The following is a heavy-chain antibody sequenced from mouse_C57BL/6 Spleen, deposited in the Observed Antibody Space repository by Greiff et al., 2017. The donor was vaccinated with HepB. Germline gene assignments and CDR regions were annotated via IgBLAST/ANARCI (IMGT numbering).Heavy chain of an antibody. CDR3: ARDDYYGSSPFYYAMDY. J-gene: IGHJ4*01. Sequence: QVQLQQPGTELVKPGASVKLSCKASGYTFTSYWMHWVKQRPGQGLEWIGNINPSNGGTNYNEKFKSKATLTVDKSSSTAYMQRSSLTSEDSAVYYCARDDYYGSSPFYYAMDYWGQGTSVTVSS. D-gene: IGHD1-1*01. CDR2: INPSNGGT. V-gene: IGHV1-53*01. CDR1: GYTFTSYW.